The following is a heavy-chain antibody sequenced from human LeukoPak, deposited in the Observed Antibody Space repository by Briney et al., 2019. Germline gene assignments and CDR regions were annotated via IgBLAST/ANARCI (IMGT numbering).Heavy chain of an antibody. CDR3: ARGSKGYYDSSGYYLYYFDY. CDR1: GGSFSGYY. D-gene: IGHD3-22*01. J-gene: IGHJ4*02. CDR2: ITHSGST. Sequence: SETLSLTCAVYGGSFSGYYWSWIRQPPGKGLEWIGEITHSGSTNYNPSLKSRVTISVDTSKNQFSLKLSSVTAADTAVYYCARGSKGYYDSSGYYLYYFDYWSQGTLVTVSS. V-gene: IGHV4-34*01.